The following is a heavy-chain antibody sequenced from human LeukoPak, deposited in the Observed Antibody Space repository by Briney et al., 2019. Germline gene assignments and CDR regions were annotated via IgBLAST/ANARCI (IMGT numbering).Heavy chain of an antibody. CDR2: ISSSSSYI. CDR1: GFTFSSYS. CDR3: ARALTSWFGELPSSGAFDI. Sequence: GGSLRLSCAASGFTFSSYSMNWVRQAPGKGLEWVSSISSSSSYIYYADSVKGRFTISRDNVKNSLYLQMNSLRAEDTAVYYCARALTSWFGELPSSGAFDIWGQGTMVTVSS. J-gene: IGHJ3*02. D-gene: IGHD3-10*01. V-gene: IGHV3-21*01.